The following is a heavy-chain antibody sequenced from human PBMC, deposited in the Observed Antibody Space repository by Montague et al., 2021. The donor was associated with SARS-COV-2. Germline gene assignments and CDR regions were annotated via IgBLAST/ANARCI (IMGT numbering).Heavy chain of an antibody. CDR2: TYYRSKWHN. CDR3: ARIPVGSKYYFDF. J-gene: IGHJ4*02. Sequence: CDISGDSVSSNIATWHWIRQSPSRGLEWLGRTYYRSKWHNDYTEXVKSRITIDPDTSKHQFSLHLNSVTPEDTAVYYCARIPVGSKYYFDFWGQGTLVTVSS. V-gene: IGHV6-1*01. D-gene: IGHD2-2*01. CDR1: GDSVSSNIAT.